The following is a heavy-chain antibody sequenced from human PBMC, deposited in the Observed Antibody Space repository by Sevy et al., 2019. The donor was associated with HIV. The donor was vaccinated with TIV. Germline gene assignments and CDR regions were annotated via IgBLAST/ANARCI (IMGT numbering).Heavy chain of an antibody. CDR2: ISSSGSSI. CDR3: ARSGRSGGTCAYS. CDR1: GFTFSDDY. D-gene: IGHD2-15*01. J-gene: IGHJ5*02. Sequence: GGSLRLSCAASGFTFSDDYMSWIRQAPGKGLEWLSHISSSGSSIYYADSVKGRFTISRDNAKNSLYLQLNSLRAEDTAVYYCARSGRSGGTCAYSWGQGTLVTVSS. V-gene: IGHV3-11*01.